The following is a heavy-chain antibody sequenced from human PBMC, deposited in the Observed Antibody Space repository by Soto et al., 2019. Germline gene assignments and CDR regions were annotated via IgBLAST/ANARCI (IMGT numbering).Heavy chain of an antibody. Sequence: PSETLSLTCAVYGGSFSGYYWSWIRQPPGKGLEWIGEINHSGSTDYNPSLKSRVTISVDTSKNQFSLKLNSVTAADTAVYYCARGRMAAEFDDWGQGTLVTVSS. V-gene: IGHV4-34*01. CDR1: GGSFSGYY. D-gene: IGHD2-15*01. J-gene: IGHJ4*02. CDR2: INHSGST. CDR3: ARGRMAAEFDD.